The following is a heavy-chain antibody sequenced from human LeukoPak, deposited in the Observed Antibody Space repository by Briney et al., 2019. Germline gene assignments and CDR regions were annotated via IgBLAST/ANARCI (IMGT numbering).Heavy chain of an antibody. CDR1: GFTFDDYP. CDR3: AKDIILVRGVREHHRYYYYYYGMDV. J-gene: IGHJ6*02. V-gene: IGHV3-43*02. CDR2: ISGVGGST. D-gene: IGHD3-10*01. Sequence: GGSLRLSCAASGFTFDDYPMPWVRQAPGKGLEWVSLISGVGGSTNYADSVKGRFTISRDNSKNSLYLQMNSLRTEDTALYYCAKDIILVRGVREHHRYYYYYYGMDVWGQGTTVTVSS.